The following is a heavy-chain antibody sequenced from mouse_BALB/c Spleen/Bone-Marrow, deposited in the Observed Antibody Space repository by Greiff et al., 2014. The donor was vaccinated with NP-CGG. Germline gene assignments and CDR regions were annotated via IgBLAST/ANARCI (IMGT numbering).Heavy chain of an antibody. CDR1: GYTFTSYV. CDR3: AKGDNYRHDFDY. CDR2: INPYNDGT. D-gene: IGHD2-14*01. J-gene: IGHJ2*01. V-gene: IGHV1-14*01. Sequence: VQLQQSGPELVKPGASVKMSCKASGYTFTSYVMHWVKQKPGQGLEWIGYINPYNDGTKYNEKFKGKATLTSDKSSSTAYMERSRLTAEDSAVYYCAKGDNYRHDFDYWGQGTTLTVSS.